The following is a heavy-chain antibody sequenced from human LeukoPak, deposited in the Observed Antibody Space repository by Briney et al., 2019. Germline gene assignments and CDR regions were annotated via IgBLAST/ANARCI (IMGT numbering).Heavy chain of an antibody. V-gene: IGHV3-30*04. J-gene: IGHJ6*04. CDR3: AELGITMIGGV. CDR2: ISYDGSNT. Sequence: PGGSLRLSCAASGFTFSNYGIHWVRQAPGKGLEWVALISYDGSNTWYADSVKGRFTISRDNAKNSLYLQMNSLRAEDTAVYYCAELGITMIGGVWGKGTTVTISS. CDR1: GFTFSNYG. D-gene: IGHD3-10*02.